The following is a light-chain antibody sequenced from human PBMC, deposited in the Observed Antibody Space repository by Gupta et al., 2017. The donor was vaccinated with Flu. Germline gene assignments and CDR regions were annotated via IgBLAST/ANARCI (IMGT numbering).Light chain of an antibody. CDR2: DAS. J-gene: IGKJ2*01. CDR3: QQRSNWPPYT. Sequence: EIVFTQSPATLSLSPGERATLSCRDSQSVSSYLAWYQQKPGQAPRLLIYDASNRATGIPARFSGSGSVTDFTLTISSLEPEDFAVYYCQQRSNWPPYTFGQGTKLELK. CDR1: QSVSSY. V-gene: IGKV3-11*01.